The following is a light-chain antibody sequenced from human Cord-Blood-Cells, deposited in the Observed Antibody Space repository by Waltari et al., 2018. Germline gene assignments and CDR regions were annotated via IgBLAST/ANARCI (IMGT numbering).Light chain of an antibody. V-gene: IGKV3-20*01. CDR2: GAS. CDR1: QSVSSSY. CDR3: QQYGSSPRT. Sequence: EIVLTQSPGTLSLSPGERATLSCRASQSVSSSYLAWYPQKPGQAPRPLIYGASSRATGIPDRFSGSGSGTDFTLTISRLEPEDFAVYYCQQYGSSPRTFGQGTKVEIK. J-gene: IGKJ1*01.